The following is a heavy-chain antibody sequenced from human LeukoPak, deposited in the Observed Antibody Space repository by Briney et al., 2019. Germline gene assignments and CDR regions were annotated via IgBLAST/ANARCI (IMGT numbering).Heavy chain of an antibody. CDR1: GGTFSSYA. CDR3: ASELTYYDFWSGYYTARWFDP. J-gene: IGHJ5*02. D-gene: IGHD3-3*01. CDR2: IIPIFGTA. Sequence: ASVKVSCKASGGTFSSYAISWVRQAPGQGLEWMGGIIPIFGTANYAQKFQARVTITADESTSTAYMELSSLRSEDTAVYYCASELTYYDFWSGYYTARWFDPWGQGTLVTVSS. V-gene: IGHV1-69*13.